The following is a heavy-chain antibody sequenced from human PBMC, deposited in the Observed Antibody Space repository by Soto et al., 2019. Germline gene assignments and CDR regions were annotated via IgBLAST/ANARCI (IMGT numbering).Heavy chain of an antibody. CDR2: VYYNGKT. CDR3: VRPTIVRGVLSWFDP. J-gene: IGHJ5*02. D-gene: IGHD3-10*01. V-gene: IGHV4-39*01. Sequence: QLQLQESGPRLVKPSETLSLICSVSGGSIRSGSNYWAWIRQPPGKGLDWIGTVYYNGKTYYNASLKSLVTIPADTFKNQFSLKLSAGSAADTAVYYGVRPTIVRGVLSWFDPWGQGTLVTVSS. CDR1: GGSIRSGSNY.